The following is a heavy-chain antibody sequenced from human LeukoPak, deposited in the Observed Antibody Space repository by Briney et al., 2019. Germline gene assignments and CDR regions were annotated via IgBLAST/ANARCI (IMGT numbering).Heavy chain of an antibody. CDR3: ARLPPYGDYYYYGMDV. CDR2: SAYNGNT. Sequence: SAYNGNTNYAQKLQRRVTMTTDTSTSTAYMELRSLRSDDTAVYYCARLPPYGDYYYYGMDVWGQGTTVTVSS. J-gene: IGHJ6*02. D-gene: IGHD4-17*01. V-gene: IGHV1-18*01.